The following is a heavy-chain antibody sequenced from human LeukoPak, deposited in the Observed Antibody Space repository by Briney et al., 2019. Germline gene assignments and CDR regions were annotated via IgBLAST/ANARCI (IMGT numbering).Heavy chain of an antibody. J-gene: IGHJ4*02. CDR1: GFTFSSYS. D-gene: IGHD3-10*01. Sequence: GGSLRLPCAASGFTFSSYSMNWVRQAPGKGLEWVSSISSSSSYIYYADSVKGRFTISRDNAKNSLYLQMNSLRAEDTAVYYCAREDDDYYGSGSYPDYWGQGTLVTVSS. CDR3: AREDDDYYGSGSYPDY. V-gene: IGHV3-21*01. CDR2: ISSSSSYI.